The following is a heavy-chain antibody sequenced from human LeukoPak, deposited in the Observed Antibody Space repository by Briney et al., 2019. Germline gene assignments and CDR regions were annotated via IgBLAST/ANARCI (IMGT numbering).Heavy chain of an antibody. J-gene: IGHJ4*02. Sequence: GGSLRLSCAASGVTFSGYSMNWVRQAPWKGLEWVSAITATSLHIYYADSVKGRFTISRDNAKNTLYLQMNSLRAEDTAVYYCARDRNTYGYPGSLDYWGQGTLVTVSS. D-gene: IGHD5-18*01. CDR3: ARDRNTYGYPGSLDY. CDR1: GVTFSGYS. V-gene: IGHV3-21*04. CDR2: ITATSLHI.